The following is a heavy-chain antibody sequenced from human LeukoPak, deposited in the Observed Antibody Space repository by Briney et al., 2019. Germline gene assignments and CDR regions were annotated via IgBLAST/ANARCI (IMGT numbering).Heavy chain of an antibody. V-gene: IGHV3-30*18. CDR3: AKDPGAAAGTLFDY. CDR2: ISYDGSNK. Sequence: GRSLRLSCAASGFTFSSYGMHWVRQAPGKGLEWVAVISYDGSNKYYADSVKGRFTISRDNSKNTLYLQMNSLRAEDTAVYYCAKDPGAAAGTLFDYWGQGTLVTVSS. CDR1: GFTFSSYG. J-gene: IGHJ4*02. D-gene: IGHD6-13*01.